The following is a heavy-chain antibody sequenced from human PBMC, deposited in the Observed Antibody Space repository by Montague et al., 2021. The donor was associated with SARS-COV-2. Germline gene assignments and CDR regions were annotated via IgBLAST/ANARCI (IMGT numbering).Heavy chain of an antibody. J-gene: IGHJ4*02. V-gene: IGHV4-59*02. CDR2: IFYSGST. CDR3: AKASGGYGDDFDA. CDR1: GDSVNRNY. D-gene: IGHD4-17*01. Sequence: SETLSLTCSVSGDSVNRNYWSWVRQPPGKGLEWLGYIFYSGSTYNPSLNSRVTMSLDTSKNHFSLNLISVTAADTAVYYCAKASGGYGDDFDAWGQGTLVIVSS.